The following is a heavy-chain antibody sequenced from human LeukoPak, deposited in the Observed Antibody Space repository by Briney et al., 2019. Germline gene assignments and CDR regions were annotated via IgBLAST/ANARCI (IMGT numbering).Heavy chain of an antibody. CDR2: IYTSGST. J-gene: IGHJ4*02. Sequence: SETLSLTCTVSGGSISSYYWSWIRQPPGKGLEWIGRIYTSGSTNYNPSLKSRVTLSLDTSKNQFSLKLSSVTAADTAMYYCAREEIAVTARSLDYWGQGTPVTVSS. CDR3: AREEIAVTARSLDY. CDR1: GGSISSYY. V-gene: IGHV4-4*07. D-gene: IGHD6-19*01.